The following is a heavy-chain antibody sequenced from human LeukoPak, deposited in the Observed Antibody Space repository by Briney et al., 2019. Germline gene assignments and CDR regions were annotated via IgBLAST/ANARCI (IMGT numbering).Heavy chain of an antibody. D-gene: IGHD2-2*01. CDR2: ISYDGSNK. CDR3: ARALCSSTSCHYYYMDV. J-gene: IGHJ6*03. V-gene: IGHV3-30-3*01. Sequence: GRSLRLSCAASGFTFSSYAMHWVRQAPGKGLEWVAVISYDGSNKYYADSVKGRFTISRDNSKNTLYLQMNSLRAEDTAVYYCARALCSSTSCHYYYMDVWGKGTTVTVSS. CDR1: GFTFSSYA.